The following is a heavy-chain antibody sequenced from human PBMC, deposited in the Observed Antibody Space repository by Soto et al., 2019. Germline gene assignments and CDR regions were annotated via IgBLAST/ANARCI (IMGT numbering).Heavy chain of an antibody. CDR3: TRDASRDSSALGGFDP. Sequence: AESLRLSCAASGFTFRSFTMNWVRHAQGKGLEWVSTISSNSASIYYTDALRGRFTISRDNAKNSLHLQMNSLRAEDTAVYYCTRDASRDSSALGGFDPWGPGTMVTVSS. CDR2: ISSNSASI. V-gene: IGHV3-21*01. D-gene: IGHD6-13*01. CDR1: GFTFRSFT. J-gene: IGHJ5*02.